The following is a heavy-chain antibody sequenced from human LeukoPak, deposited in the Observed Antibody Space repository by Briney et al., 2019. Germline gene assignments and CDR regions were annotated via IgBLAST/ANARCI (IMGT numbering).Heavy chain of an antibody. CDR3: ARGVVGAPAFYMIYYYYGMDV. CDR1: GYTFTGYG. D-gene: IGHD1-26*01. CDR2: ISAYNGNT. Sequence: ASVKVSCKASGYTFTGYGISWVRQAPGQGLEWMGWISAYNGNTNYAQKLQGRVTMTTDTSTSTAYMELRSLRSDDTAVYYCARGVVGAPAFYMIYYYYGMDVWGQGTTVTVSS. V-gene: IGHV1-18*01. J-gene: IGHJ6*02.